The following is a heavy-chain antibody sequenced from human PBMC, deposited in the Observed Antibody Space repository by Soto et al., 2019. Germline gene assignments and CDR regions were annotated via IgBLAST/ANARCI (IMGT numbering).Heavy chain of an antibody. CDR2: ISSSGIYT. CDR1: GFTFSDYY. D-gene: IGHD1-26*01. V-gene: IGHV3-11*06. Sequence: VQLAESGGGLVKPGGSLRLSCAASGFTFSDYYMTWIRQAPGKGLEWVSYISSSGIYTNYADSVEGRFTVSRDNAKNSLYLQMNSLRAEDTAVYYCVREGWGAAPYYFDYWGQGTLVTVSS. J-gene: IGHJ4*02. CDR3: VREGWGAAPYYFDY.